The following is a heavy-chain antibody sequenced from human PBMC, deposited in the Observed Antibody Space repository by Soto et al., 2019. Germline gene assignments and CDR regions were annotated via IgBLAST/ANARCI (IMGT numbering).Heavy chain of an antibody. Sequence: GESLKISCKGSGYSFTSYWIGWVRQMPGKGLEWMGIIYPGDSDTRYSPSFQGQVTISADKSISTAYLQWSSLKASDTAMYYCARGGADCSSTSCYFTIFDYWGPGTLVTVSS. CDR1: GYSFTSYW. D-gene: IGHD2-2*01. CDR3: ARGGADCSSTSCYFTIFDY. CDR2: IYPGDSDT. V-gene: IGHV5-51*01. J-gene: IGHJ4*02.